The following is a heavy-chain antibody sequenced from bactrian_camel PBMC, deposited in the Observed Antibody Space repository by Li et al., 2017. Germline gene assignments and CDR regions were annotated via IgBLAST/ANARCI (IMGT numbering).Heavy chain of an antibody. Sequence: HVQLVESGGGTVPSGGSLKLSCVASGFTYISACMAWFRQAPGKEREMVAAIDDGSTTYADSVAGRFTISHDTTKNTLYLQMNDLKPDDTAMYYCAVDKWCVRSDALDPKRNFGYWGQGTQVTVS. J-gene: IGHJ6*01. D-gene: IGHD1*01. CDR1: GFTYISAC. V-gene: IGHV3S1*01. CDR2: IDDGST. CDR3: AVDKWCVRSDALDPKRNFGY.